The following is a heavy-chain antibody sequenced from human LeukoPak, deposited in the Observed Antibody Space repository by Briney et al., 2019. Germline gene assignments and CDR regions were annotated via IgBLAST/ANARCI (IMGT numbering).Heavy chain of an antibody. J-gene: IGHJ4*02. CDR2: IYYSGST. Sequence: SETLSLTCTVSGGSISSSSYYWGWILQPPGKGLEWIGSIYYSGSTYYNPSLKSRVTISVDTSKNQFSLKLSSVTAADTAVYFCASGLRWFDYWGQGTLVTVSS. CDR3: ASGLRWFDY. CDR1: GGSISSSSYY. D-gene: IGHD4-23*01. V-gene: IGHV4-39*01.